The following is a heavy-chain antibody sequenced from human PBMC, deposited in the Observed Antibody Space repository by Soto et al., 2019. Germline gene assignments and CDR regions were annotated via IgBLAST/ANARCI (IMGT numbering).Heavy chain of an antibody. J-gene: IGHJ4*02. CDR2: IYPGDSDT. Sequence: GESLKISCKGSGYSFTSYWIGWVRQMPGKGLEWMGIIYPGDSDTRYSPSFQGQVTISADKSISTAYLQWSSLKASDTAMYYCARRGSKLDYDFWSGYLDYWGQGTLVTDSS. CDR3: ARRGSKLDYDFWSGYLDY. V-gene: IGHV5-51*01. D-gene: IGHD3-3*01. CDR1: GYSFTSYW.